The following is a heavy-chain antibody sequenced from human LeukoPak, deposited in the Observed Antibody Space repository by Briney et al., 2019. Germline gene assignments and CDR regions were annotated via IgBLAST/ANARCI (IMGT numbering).Heavy chain of an antibody. J-gene: IGHJ4*02. V-gene: IGHV3-23*01. CDR2: ITGGGGTT. CDR3: ARAYGSSGYYQLPIDY. D-gene: IGHD3-22*01. Sequence: GGSLRLSCAASGFTFSSYSMTWVRQVPGKGLEWVSSITGGGGTTDYAVSVKGRFTISRDNSKNTLYLQMSSLRADDRTIYYCARAYGSSGYYQLPIDYWGQGTLVTVSS. CDR1: GFTFSSYS.